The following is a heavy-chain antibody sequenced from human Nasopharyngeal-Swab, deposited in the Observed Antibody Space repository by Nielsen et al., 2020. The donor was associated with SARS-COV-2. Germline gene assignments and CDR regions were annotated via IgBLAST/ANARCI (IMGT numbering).Heavy chain of an antibody. CDR3: ARSIPVAAAGGGYYFDY. Sequence: GESLKISCKGSGYSFTSYWIGWVRQMPGKGLEWVGIIYPGDSDTRYSPSFQGQVTISADKSISTAYLQWSSLKASDTAMYYCARSIPVAAAGGGYYFDYWGQGTLVTVSS. D-gene: IGHD6-13*01. CDR2: IYPGDSDT. V-gene: IGHV5-51*01. J-gene: IGHJ4*02. CDR1: GYSFTSYW.